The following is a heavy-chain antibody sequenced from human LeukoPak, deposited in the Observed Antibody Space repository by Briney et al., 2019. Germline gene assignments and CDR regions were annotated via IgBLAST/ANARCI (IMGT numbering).Heavy chain of an antibody. D-gene: IGHD6-13*01. CDR1: GGSISSSSYY. CDR3: GAAAGISEIDY. Sequence: PSETLSLTCTVSGGSISSSSYYWGWIRQPPGKGLEWIGSIYYSGSTYYNPSLKSRVTISVDTSKNQFSLKLSSVTAADTAVYHCGAAAGISEIDYWGQGTLVTVSS. V-gene: IGHV4-39*01. CDR2: IYYSGST. J-gene: IGHJ4*02.